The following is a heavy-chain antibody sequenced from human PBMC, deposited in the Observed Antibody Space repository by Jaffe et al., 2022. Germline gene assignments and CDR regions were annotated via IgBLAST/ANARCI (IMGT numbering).Heavy chain of an antibody. CDR1: GFTFSSYS. CDR2: ISSSSSYI. D-gene: IGHD4-17*01. V-gene: IGHV3-21*01. CDR3: ASSPLRDYVFYWYFDL. Sequence: EVQLVESGGGLVKPGGSLRLSCAASGFTFSSYSMNWVRQAPGKGLEWVSSISSSSSYIYYADSVKGRFTISRDNAKNSLYLQMNSLRAEDTAVYYCASSPLRDYVFYWYFDLWGRGTLVTVSS. J-gene: IGHJ2*01.